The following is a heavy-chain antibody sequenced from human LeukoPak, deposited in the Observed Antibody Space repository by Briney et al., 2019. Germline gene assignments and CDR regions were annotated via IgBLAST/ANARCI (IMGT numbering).Heavy chain of an antibody. Sequence: SETLSLTCTVSGYSISSGYYWGWIRQPPGKGLEWIGSIYHSGITYYNPSLKSRVTISVDTSKNQFSLKLSSVTAADTAVYYCARAYSSEYFQHWGQGTLVTVSS. D-gene: IGHD2-21*01. J-gene: IGHJ1*01. V-gene: IGHV4-38-2*02. CDR2: IYHSGIT. CDR3: ARAYSSEYFQH. CDR1: GYSISSGYY.